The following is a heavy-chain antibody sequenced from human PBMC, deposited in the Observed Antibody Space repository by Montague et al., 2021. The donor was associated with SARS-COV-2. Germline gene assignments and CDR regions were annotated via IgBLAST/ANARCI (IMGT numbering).Heavy chain of an antibody. J-gene: IGHJ6*03. D-gene: IGHD1-26*01. Sequence: SETLSLTCAVFDGSFSDFYWSWIRQPPGKGLEWIGEINHSGTTYXNPSLKGRVTISVDTSKNQFSLKLNSVTAADAAVYYCASGDDNGSGYLDVWGKGTMVTVSS. V-gene: IGHV4-34*01. CDR3: ASGDDNGSGYLDV. CDR1: DGSFSDFY. CDR2: INHSGTT.